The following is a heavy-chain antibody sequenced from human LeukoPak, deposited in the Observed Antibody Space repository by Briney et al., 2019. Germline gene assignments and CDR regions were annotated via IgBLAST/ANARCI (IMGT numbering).Heavy chain of an antibody. V-gene: IGHV1-18*01. CDR1: GYTFTSYG. Sequence: ASVKVSCKVTGYTFTSYGISWVRQAPGQGLEWMGWISAYNGNTNYAQKLQGRVTMTTDTSTSTAYMELRSLRSDDTAVYYCARVEAVAGTAANWGQGTLVTVSS. J-gene: IGHJ4*02. CDR3: ARVEAVAGTAAN. D-gene: IGHD6-19*01. CDR2: ISAYNGNT.